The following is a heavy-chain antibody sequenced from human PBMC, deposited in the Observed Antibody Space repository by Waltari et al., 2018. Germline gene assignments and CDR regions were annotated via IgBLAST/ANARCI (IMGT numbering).Heavy chain of an antibody. V-gene: IGHV4-34*01. CDR1: GGSFTGYY. J-gene: IGHJ6*02. CDR2: INYSVAT. CDR3: AREREQQLVQEWSGHYYTHYGMDV. Sequence: QVQVQQWGAGLLRPSETLSLTCAVYGGSFTGYYWIWIRQPPGKGLEWIGEINYSVATNYNPSLRSRVTMSVDTSKNQFSLKMKSVTAADSAVYYCAREREQQLVQEWSGHYYTHYGMDVWGQGTTVTVSS. D-gene: IGHD6-13*01.